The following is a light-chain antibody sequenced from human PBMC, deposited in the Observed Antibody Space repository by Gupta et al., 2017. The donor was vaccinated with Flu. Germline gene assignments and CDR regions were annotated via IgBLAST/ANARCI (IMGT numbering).Light chain of an antibody. J-gene: IGLJ3*02. CDR3: AAWDDSLGGWV. CDR1: SSDVGSNS. CDR2: TNN. Sequence: QSLLTQPPSASGTPGQSVTISCSGSSSDVGSNSVNWYQQFPGAAPRLLIYTNNQRPSGVPDRFSDSKSGTSASLAISGLQSKDEAAYYCAAWDDSLGGWVFGGGTKLTVL. V-gene: IGLV1-44*01.